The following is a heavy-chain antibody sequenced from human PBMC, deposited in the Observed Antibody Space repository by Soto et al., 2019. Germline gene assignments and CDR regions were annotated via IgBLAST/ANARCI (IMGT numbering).Heavy chain of an antibody. D-gene: IGHD6-19*01. J-gene: IGHJ5*02. Sequence: QVTLKESGPVLVKPTETLTLRCTVSGLSITDSEMGVSWIRQPPGQPLGWLAHIDSSGEKSYRTFLKSRLASSKDTSKSQIVLTMTNMDPADTATYYCARRHLAVAVSPWFDPGGQGIQVNVSS. CDR2: IDSSGEK. CDR1: GLSITDSEMG. V-gene: IGHV2-26*01. CDR3: ARRHLAVAVSPWFDP.